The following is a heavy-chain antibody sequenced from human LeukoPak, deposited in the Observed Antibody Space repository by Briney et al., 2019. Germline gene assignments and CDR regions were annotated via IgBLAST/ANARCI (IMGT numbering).Heavy chain of an antibody. Sequence: PSETPSLTCAVYGGSFSGYYWSWIRQPPGKGLEWIGEINHSGSTNYNPSLKSRVTISVDTSKNQFSLKLSSVTAADTAVYYCARAGLLSSGYYYGNWGQGTLVTVSS. CDR1: GGSFSGYY. D-gene: IGHD3-22*01. CDR2: INHSGST. CDR3: ARAGLLSSGYYYGN. J-gene: IGHJ4*02. V-gene: IGHV4-34*01.